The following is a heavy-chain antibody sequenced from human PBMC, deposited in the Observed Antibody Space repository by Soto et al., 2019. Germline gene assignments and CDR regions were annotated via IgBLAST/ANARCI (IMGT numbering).Heavy chain of an antibody. Sequence: GGSLRLSCAASGFTFSSYEMSWVRQAPGKGLEWVSYISSSGSTIYYADSVKGRFTISRDNAKNSLYLQMNSLRAEDTAVYYCAGISGSNSWAFDIWGQGTMVTVSS. CDR1: GFTFSSYE. V-gene: IGHV3-48*03. CDR2: ISSSGSTI. CDR3: AGISGSNSWAFDI. J-gene: IGHJ3*02. D-gene: IGHD1-26*01.